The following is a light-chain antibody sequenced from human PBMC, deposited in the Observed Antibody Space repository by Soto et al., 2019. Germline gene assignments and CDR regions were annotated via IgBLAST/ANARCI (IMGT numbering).Light chain of an antibody. CDR3: SSYTGSSTYF. CDR2: EVS. V-gene: IGLV2-18*02. CDR1: SSDVGGSNR. Sequence: QSALTQPPSVSGSLGQSVTISCTGTSSDVGGSNRVSWYQQPPGTAPKFMIYEVSNRPSGVPDRFSGSRSGNTASLTISGLQAEDEADYYCSSYTGSSTYFFGTGTKVTVL. J-gene: IGLJ1*01.